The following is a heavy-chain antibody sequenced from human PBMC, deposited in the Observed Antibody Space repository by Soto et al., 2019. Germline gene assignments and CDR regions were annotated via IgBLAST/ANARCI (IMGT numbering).Heavy chain of an antibody. D-gene: IGHD6-13*01. CDR3: AKDSAAGSH. V-gene: IGHV3-30*18. Sequence: QVQLVESGGGVVQPGRSLRLSCAASGFTFSSYGMHWVRQAPGKGLEWVAVISYDGSNKYYADSVKGRFTISRDNSKNTLYLQMNSLRAEDTAVYYCAKDSAAGSHWGQGTLVTVSS. CDR2: ISYDGSNK. J-gene: IGHJ4*02. CDR1: GFTFSSYG.